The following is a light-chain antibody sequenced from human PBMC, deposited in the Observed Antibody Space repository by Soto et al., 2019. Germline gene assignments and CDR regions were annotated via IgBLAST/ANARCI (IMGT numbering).Light chain of an antibody. CDR1: QSVSSSY. Sequence: EIVLTQSPGTLSLSPGERATLSCRASQSVSSSYLAWYQQKPGQAPRLLIYGASSMATGIPDRFSGSESGTDFTLTISRLDHEDVGVYYCQQYGSSPTWTFGQGTKVEIK. V-gene: IGKV3-20*01. J-gene: IGKJ1*01. CDR3: QQYGSSPTWT. CDR2: GAS.